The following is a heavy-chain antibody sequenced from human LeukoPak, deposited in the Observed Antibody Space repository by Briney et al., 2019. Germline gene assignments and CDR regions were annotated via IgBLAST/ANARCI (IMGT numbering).Heavy chain of an antibody. Sequence: GGSLRLSCAASGFTFSDYYMSWIRQAPGKGLEWVSYISSSGSTIYYADSVKGRFTISRDNAKNSLCLQMNSLRAEDTAVYYCARGVVTAINYFDYWGQGTLVTVSS. J-gene: IGHJ4*02. CDR2: ISSSGSTI. D-gene: IGHD2-21*02. V-gene: IGHV3-11*01. CDR1: GFTFSDYY. CDR3: ARGVVTAINYFDY.